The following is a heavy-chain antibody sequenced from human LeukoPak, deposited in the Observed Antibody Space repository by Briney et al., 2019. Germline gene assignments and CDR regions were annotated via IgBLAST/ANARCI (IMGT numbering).Heavy chain of an antibody. V-gene: IGHV3-30*04. CDR1: GFTFTSYT. Sequence: GGSLRLSCAASGFTFTSYTMHWVRQAPGKGLEWVAATSYDGGNKYYADSVKGRFTISRDNSKNTLYLQMNSLRAEDTAVYFCAWKSLWFKYYDYWGQGMLVTVSS. CDR3: AWKSLWFKYYDY. J-gene: IGHJ4*02. CDR2: TSYDGGNK. D-gene: IGHD3-10*01.